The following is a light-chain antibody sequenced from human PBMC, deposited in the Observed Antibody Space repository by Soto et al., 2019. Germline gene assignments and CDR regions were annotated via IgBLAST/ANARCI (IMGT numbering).Light chain of an antibody. CDR2: DAS. V-gene: IGKV3-11*01. J-gene: IGKJ1*01. CDR1: QSVSSY. CDR3: QQYGSSPQT. Sequence: EIVLTQSPATLSLSPGERATLSCRASQSVSSYLAWYQQKPGQAPRLLIYDASNRATGIPARFSGSGSGTDFTLNINRLEPEDFAVYYCQQYGSSPQTFGQGTKVDIK.